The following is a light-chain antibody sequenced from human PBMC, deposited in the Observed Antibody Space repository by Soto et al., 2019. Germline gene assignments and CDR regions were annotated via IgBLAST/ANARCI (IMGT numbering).Light chain of an antibody. CDR3: QQYYSSLLT. CDR2: WAS. CDR1: QSLLYSSKNKNY. J-gene: IGKJ4*01. V-gene: IGKV4-1*01. Sequence: DIVMTQSPDSLAVSLGERATINCKSSQSLLYSSKNKNYLSWYQQKAGQPPKLLIYWASTRESGVPDRFSGSGSGTDFSLTISSLQAEDVAVYYCQQYYSSLLTFGGGTKVEI.